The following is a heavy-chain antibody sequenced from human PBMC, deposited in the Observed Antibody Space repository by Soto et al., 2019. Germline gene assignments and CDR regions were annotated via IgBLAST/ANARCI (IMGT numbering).Heavy chain of an antibody. CDR2: ISGGGDTT. D-gene: IGHD3-10*01. J-gene: IGHJ4*02. Sequence: EVQLLESGGGLVQPGGSLRLSCAASGFTFNNYAMTWVRQAPGKGLEWVSAISGGGDTTSYADSVKGRFTVSRDGSKNTLYLQMSSLRAEDTDLYYCAKGRGGSGSLTPRVDFWGQGTLVTFS. V-gene: IGHV3-23*01. CDR3: AKGRGGSGSLTPRVDF. CDR1: GFTFNNYA.